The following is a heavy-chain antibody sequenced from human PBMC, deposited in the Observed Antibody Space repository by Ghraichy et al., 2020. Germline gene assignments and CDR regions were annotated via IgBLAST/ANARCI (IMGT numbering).Heavy chain of an antibody. V-gene: IGHV4-30-4*07. J-gene: IGHJ4*02. D-gene: IGHD1-1*01. CDR2: IYYSGST. CDR3: ARGERIFDY. Sequence: SQTLSLPCAVSGGSLSSGGYSWSWIRQPPGKGLEWIGYIYYSGSTYYNPSLKSRVTISVDTSKNQFSLKLSSVTAADTAVYYCARGERIFDYWGQGTLVTVSS. CDR1: GGSLSSGGYS.